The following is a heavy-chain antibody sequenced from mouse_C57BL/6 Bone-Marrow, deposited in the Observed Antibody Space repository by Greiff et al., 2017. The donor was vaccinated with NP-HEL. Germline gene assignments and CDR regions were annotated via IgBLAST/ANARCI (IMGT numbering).Heavy chain of an antibody. Sequence: EVQLQQSGPELVKPGASVKISCKASGYTFTDYYMNWVKQSHGKSLEWIGDINPNNGGTSYNQKFKGKATLSVANSSSTAYMEIRSLTSKDFAVYYSASSNVLLRSWFAYWGQGTLVTVSA. V-gene: IGHV1-26*01. CDR3: ASSNVLLRSWFAY. J-gene: IGHJ3*01. D-gene: IGHD1-1*01. CDR2: INPNNGGT. CDR1: GYTFTDYY.